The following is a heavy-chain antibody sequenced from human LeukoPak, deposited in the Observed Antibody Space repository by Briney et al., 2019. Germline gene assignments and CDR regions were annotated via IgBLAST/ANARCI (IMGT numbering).Heavy chain of an antibody. CDR2: IKQDGSKK. V-gene: IGHV3-7*01. Sequence: GGSLRLSCAVSGFSVSGYWMTWVREAPGKGLEWVANIKQDGSKKNYVGSVKGRFTISRDNGENSLFLQMNSLRVEDKAVYYCAREWQGGIAAAGTRIEGDYWGQGTLVAVSS. J-gene: IGHJ4*02. CDR1: GFSVSGYW. CDR3: AREWQGGIAAAGTRIEGDY. D-gene: IGHD6-13*01.